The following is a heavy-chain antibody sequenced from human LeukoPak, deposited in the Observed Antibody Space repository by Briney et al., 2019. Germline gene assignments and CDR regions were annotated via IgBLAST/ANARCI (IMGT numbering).Heavy chain of an antibody. V-gene: IGHV4-30-4*08. CDR3: ARAPLTTEGANWFDP. Sequence: SETLSITCTVSGGSISSRDYFWSWIRQPPGKGPEWIGYIYYSGTTYYNPSLKSRVTISVDTSKAQFSLKLTSVTAADTAVYYCARAPLTTEGANWFDPWGQGALVTVSS. CDR2: IYYSGTT. CDR1: GGSISSRDYF. J-gene: IGHJ5*02. D-gene: IGHD4-11*01.